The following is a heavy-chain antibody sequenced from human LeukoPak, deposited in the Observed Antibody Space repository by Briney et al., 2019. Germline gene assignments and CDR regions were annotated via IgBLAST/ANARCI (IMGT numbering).Heavy chain of an antibody. CDR1: GFTFSSYS. D-gene: IGHD3-22*01. V-gene: IGHV3-21*01. Sequence: GGSLRLSCAASGFTFSSYSMNWVRQAPGKGLEWASSISSSSSYIYYADSVKGRFTISRDNAKNSLYLQMNSLRAEDTAVYYCARDQFYYDSSGSDYWGQGTLVTVSS. CDR2: ISSSSSYI. J-gene: IGHJ4*02. CDR3: ARDQFYYDSSGSDY.